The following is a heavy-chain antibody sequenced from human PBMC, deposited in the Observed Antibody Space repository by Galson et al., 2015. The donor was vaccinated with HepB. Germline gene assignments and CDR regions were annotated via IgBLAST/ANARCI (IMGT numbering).Heavy chain of an antibody. Sequence: SVKVSCKASRGTFTTYAITWVRQAPGQGLEWMGGIIPIFGTTNYAQKFQGRVAITADASTSTAYMELSSLRSEDTAVYCCVTVTVAIAFDHWGQGTLVTVSS. D-gene: IGHD5-12*01. CDR3: VTVTVAIAFDH. CDR1: RGTFTTYA. CDR2: IIPIFGTT. V-gene: IGHV1-69*13. J-gene: IGHJ4*02.